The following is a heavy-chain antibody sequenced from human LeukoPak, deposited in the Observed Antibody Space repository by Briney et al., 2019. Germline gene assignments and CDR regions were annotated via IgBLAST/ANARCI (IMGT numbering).Heavy chain of an antibody. CDR1: GDSINDYY. CDR2: IYSSGST. Sequence: SETLSLTCRVSGDSINDYYWRWIRQTAGKGLEWNGRIYSSGSTDYNPSLKSRLAMSVDTSKNQFSLKLSSVTAADTAVYYCARCNRGGRTHDYFDYWGQGTLVTVSS. J-gene: IGHJ4*02. V-gene: IGHV4-4*07. CDR3: ARCNRGGRTHDYFDY. D-gene: IGHD1-14*01.